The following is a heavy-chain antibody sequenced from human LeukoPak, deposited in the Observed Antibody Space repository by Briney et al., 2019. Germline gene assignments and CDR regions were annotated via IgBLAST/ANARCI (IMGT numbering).Heavy chain of an antibody. CDR1: GFTLSNFG. CDR3: AKDRAWKFYFDS. Sequence: PGGSLRLSCAASGFTLSNFGMRWVRQAPGKGLEWVAFIRYDGVIQFYADSVKGRFTISRDDSKNTLFLHMNTLRAEDTAVYYCAKDRAWKFYFDSWGQGTLVTVSS. D-gene: IGHD1-1*01. J-gene: IGHJ4*02. CDR2: IRYDGVIQ. V-gene: IGHV3-30*02.